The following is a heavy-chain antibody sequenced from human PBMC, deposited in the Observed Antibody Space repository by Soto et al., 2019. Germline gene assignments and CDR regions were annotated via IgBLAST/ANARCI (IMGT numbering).Heavy chain of an antibody. CDR3: ARGSRNSRGELLL. D-gene: IGHD1-26*01. CDR2: IYYSGST. CDR1: GGSISSYY. Sequence: SETLSLTCTVSGGSISSYYWSWIRQPPGKGLEWIGYIYYSGSTNYNPSLKSRVTISVDTSKNQFSLKLSSVTAADTAVDYCARGSRNSRGELLLWGQGTLVTVSS. J-gene: IGHJ4*02. V-gene: IGHV4-59*01.